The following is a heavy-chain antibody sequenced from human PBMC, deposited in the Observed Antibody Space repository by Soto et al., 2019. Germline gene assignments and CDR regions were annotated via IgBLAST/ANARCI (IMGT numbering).Heavy chain of an antibody. CDR3: ARDKITGLFDY. D-gene: IGHD2-8*02. Sequence: SETRSLTCAVYGGSFSGYYWTGIRQPPGTGLEWIGEINHSGSTNYNPFLNRRDTISVDKSKNQLSLKLTSVTAADTDVYYCARDKITGLFDYWGQGTLVTVSA. CDR1: GGSFSGYY. V-gene: IGHV4-34*01. CDR2: INHSGST. J-gene: IGHJ4*02.